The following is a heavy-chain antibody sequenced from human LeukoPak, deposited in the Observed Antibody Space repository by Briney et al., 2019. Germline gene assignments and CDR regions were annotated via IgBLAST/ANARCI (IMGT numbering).Heavy chain of an antibody. V-gene: IGHV1-18*01. D-gene: IGHD5-12*01. CDR3: ARDHLDIVPTIYSY. J-gene: IGHJ4*02. CDR2: VTSYNGNT. Sequence: ASVTVSCKASGYTFNNYGISWVRQAPGQGLEWMGWVTSYNGNTNYAQKFQGRVTLTTDTSASIAYLELRSLRSDDTALYYCARDHLDIVPTIYSYWGQGTLVTVSS. CDR1: GYTFNNYG.